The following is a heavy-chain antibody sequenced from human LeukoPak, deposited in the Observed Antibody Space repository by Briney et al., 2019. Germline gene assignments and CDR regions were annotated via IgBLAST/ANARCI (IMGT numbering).Heavy chain of an antibody. D-gene: IGHD6-19*01. J-gene: IGHJ4*02. CDR2: IYSGGST. Sequence: GGSLRLSCAASGFTVSSNYMSWDRQAPGKGLEWVSVIYSGGSTYYADSVKGRFTISRDNSKNTLYLQVNSLRAEDTAVYYCARDGPPPYSSGWYLGPFDYWGQGTLVTVSS. CDR1: GFTVSSNY. CDR3: ARDGPPPYSSGWYLGPFDY. V-gene: IGHV3-53*01.